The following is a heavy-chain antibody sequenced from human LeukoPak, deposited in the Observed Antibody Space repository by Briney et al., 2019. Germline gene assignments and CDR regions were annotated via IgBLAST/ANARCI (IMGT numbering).Heavy chain of an antibody. CDR2: IYSGGST. V-gene: IGHV3-66*01. Sequence: GGSLRLSCAASGFTISSNYMSWVRQAPGKGLEWVSVIYSGGSTYSADSVKGRFTISRDNSKNTLYLQMNSLRADDTAVYYCASGYSSGWYLYWGQGALVTVSS. J-gene: IGHJ4*02. CDR3: ASGYSSGWYLY. CDR1: GFTISSNY. D-gene: IGHD6-19*01.